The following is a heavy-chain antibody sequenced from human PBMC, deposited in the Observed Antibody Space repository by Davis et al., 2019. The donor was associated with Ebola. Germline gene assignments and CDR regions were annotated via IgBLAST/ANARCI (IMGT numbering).Heavy chain of an antibody. V-gene: IGHV3-7*03. J-gene: IGHJ4*02. CDR1: GFTFSRYW. D-gene: IGHD1-14*01. CDR3: ATVRYDLGQAY. CDR2: IKQDASEI. Sequence: GESLKISCAASGFTFSRYWMSWVRQAPGKGLEWVANIKQDASEINYVDSVRGRFTISRDNAKNSLYLQMSSLRVDDTAVYYCATVRYDLGQAYWGQGTLVTVSS.